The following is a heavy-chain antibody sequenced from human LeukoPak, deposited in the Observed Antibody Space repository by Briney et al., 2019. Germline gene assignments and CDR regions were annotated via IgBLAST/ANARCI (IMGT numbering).Heavy chain of an antibody. J-gene: IGHJ5*02. CDR3: ARGSGDGSGSYYSYWFDP. CDR1: GGSISSGDYY. D-gene: IGHD3-10*01. CDR2: IYYSGST. V-gene: IGHV4-30-4*01. Sequence: PSETLSLTCTVSGGSISSGDYYWSWIRQPPGKGLEWIGYIYYSGSTYYNPSLKSRVTISVDTSKNQFSLKLSSVTAADTAVYYCARGSGDGSGSYYSYWFDPWGQGTLVTVSS.